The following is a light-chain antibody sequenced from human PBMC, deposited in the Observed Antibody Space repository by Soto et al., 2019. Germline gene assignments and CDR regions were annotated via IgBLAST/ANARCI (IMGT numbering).Light chain of an antibody. CDR2: RNS. J-gene: IGLJ3*02. CDR1: SSNXGXGXX. CDR3: QSYDSSLSGSV. V-gene: IGLV1-40*01. Sequence: QSVLTQPPSVSGXPXQRVXXXXXXSSSNXGXGXXVHXXQQLPGTXXXXLIYRNSNRPSGVPDRFSGSKSGTSASLAITGLQAEDEADYYCQSYDSSLSGSVFGGGTKVTVL.